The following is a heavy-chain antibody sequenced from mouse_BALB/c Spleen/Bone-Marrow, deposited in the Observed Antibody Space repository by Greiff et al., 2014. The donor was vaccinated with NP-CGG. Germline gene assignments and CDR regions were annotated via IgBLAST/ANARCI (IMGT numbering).Heavy chain of an antibody. J-gene: IGHJ2*01. CDR1: GYTFTAYV. CDR3: AREGWLLRFDY. D-gene: IGHD2-3*01. Sequence: EVQLQQSGPEQVKPGASVKMSCKASGYTFTAYVMHWVKQEPGQGLEWIGYINPYNDGTNYNEKFKGKATLTSDISSSTANMELSSLTSEDSAVYYCAREGWLLRFDYWGQGTTLTVSS. V-gene: IGHV1-14*01. CDR2: INPYNDGT.